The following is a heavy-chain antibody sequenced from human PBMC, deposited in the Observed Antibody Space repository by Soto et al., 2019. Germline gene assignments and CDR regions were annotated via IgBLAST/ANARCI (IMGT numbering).Heavy chain of an antibody. V-gene: IGHV3-23*01. CDR1: GFTFSSHA. CDR3: AKDHYYYDSSGYYLYFDY. Sequence: VGSLRLSCAASGFTFSSHAMSWVRQAPGKGLEWVSAISGGGAGIYYADSVRGRFTISRDNSKNTLYLQMSSLRAEDTAVYYCAKDHYYYDSSGYYLYFDYWGQGTLVTVSS. D-gene: IGHD3-22*01. CDR2: ISGGGAGI. J-gene: IGHJ4*02.